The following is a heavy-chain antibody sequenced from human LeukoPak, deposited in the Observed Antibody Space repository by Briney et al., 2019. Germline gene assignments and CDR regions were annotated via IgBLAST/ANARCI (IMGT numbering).Heavy chain of an antibody. J-gene: IGHJ5*02. V-gene: IGHV4-59*08. CDR3: ARHDRDYGDYGGVSSNWFDP. CDR2: VSYRGHT. CDR1: GGSISPYY. D-gene: IGHD4-17*01. Sequence: TPSETLSLTCSVSGGSISPYYWSWIRQPPGKGLEWIGYVSYRGHTNYNPSLESRVTISLDTSKNQFSLKLSSVTAADTAVYYCARHDRDYGDYGGVSSNWFDPWGQGTLVTVSS.